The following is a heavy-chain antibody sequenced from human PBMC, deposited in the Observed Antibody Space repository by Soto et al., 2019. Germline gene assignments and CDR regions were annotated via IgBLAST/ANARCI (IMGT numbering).Heavy chain of an antibody. V-gene: IGHV3-30*18. CDR2: ISYDGSNK. J-gene: IGHJ5*02. CDR1: GFTFCSYG. D-gene: IGHD1-26*01. Sequence: QVQLVESGGGVVQPGRSLRLSCAASGFTFCSYGMHWVRQAPGKGLEWVAVISYDGSNKYYADSVKGRFTISRDNSKNTLYLQMNSLRAEDTAVYYCAKDREWELPGGCCFDPWGQGTLVTVSS. CDR3: AKDREWELPGGCCFDP.